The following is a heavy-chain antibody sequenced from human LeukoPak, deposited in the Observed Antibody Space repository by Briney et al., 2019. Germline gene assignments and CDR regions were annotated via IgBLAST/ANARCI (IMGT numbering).Heavy chain of an antibody. J-gene: IGHJ4*02. CDR3: ARVRVYGDGYYFDY. D-gene: IGHD7-27*01. V-gene: IGHV4-59*01. CDR1: GGSISSYY. Sequence: SETLSLTCTVSGGSISSYYWSWIRQPPGKGLEWIGYIYYGGSTNYNPSLKSRVTISVDTSKNQFSLKLSSVTAADTAVYYCARVRVYGDGYYFDYWGQGTLVTVSS. CDR2: IYYGGST.